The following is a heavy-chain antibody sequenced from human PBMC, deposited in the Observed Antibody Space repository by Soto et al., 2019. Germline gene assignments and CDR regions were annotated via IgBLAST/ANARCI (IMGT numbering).Heavy chain of an antibody. CDR3: ARQVSSAWPPYYYDMDV. CDR2: IHYSGST. D-gene: IGHD6-25*01. CDR1: GGTISSYF. J-gene: IGHJ6*02. Sequence: TSETLSLTCTVSGGTISSYFWSWIRQHPGRGLEWIGHIHYSGSTNYNPSLKSRVTISVDTSKNQVSLKLSSVTAADTAMYFCARQVSSAWPPYYYDMDVWGQGTMVTVSS. V-gene: IGHV4-59*08.